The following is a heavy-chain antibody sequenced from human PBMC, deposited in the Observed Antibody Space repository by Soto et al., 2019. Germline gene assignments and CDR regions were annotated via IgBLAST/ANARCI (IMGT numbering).Heavy chain of an antibody. Sequence: QVQLQQWGAGLLKPSETLSLTCAVYGGSFSGYYWSWIRQPPGKGLEWIGEINHSGSTNYNPSLKSRVTISVDTSKNQFALKLSSVTAADTAVYYCARGLYYYDSSGYRYWGQGTLVTVSS. V-gene: IGHV4-34*01. CDR2: INHSGST. CDR3: ARGLYYYDSSGYRY. CDR1: GGSFSGYY. D-gene: IGHD3-22*01. J-gene: IGHJ4*02.